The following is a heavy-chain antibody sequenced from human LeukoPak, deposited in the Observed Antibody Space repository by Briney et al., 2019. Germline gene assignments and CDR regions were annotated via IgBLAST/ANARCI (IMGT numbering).Heavy chain of an antibody. CDR1: GYSFTNYW. Sequence: GESLKISCKGSGYSFTNYWIGWVRQMPGKGLEWMGIMYPDDSDTRPSPTFQGQVTISADKSISTAYLQWSSLGASVTAMYYCARLRGATMPNPFDYWGQGTLVTVSS. CDR3: ARLRGATMPNPFDY. CDR2: MYPDDSDT. V-gene: IGHV5-51*01. J-gene: IGHJ4*02. D-gene: IGHD1-26*01.